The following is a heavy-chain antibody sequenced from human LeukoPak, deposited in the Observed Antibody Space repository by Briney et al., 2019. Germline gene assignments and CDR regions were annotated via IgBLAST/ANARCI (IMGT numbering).Heavy chain of an antibody. Sequence: MTSETLSLTCTVSGGSISSGSCYWSWIRQPAGKGLEWIGRIYSSGSTNYNPSLKSRVTISLDTSKNQFSLKLSSVTAADTAVYYCARRPYCSGGSCYSGRWFDPWGQGTLVTVSS. J-gene: IGHJ5*02. D-gene: IGHD2-15*01. CDR1: GGSISSGSCY. CDR3: ARRPYCSGGSCYSGRWFDP. V-gene: IGHV4-61*02. CDR2: IYSSGST.